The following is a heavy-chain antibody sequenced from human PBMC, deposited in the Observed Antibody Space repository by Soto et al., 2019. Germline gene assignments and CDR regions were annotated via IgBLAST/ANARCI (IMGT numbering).Heavy chain of an antibody. D-gene: IGHD3-9*01. CDR1: GCSISSYY. V-gene: IGHV4-59*01. Sequence: SETLSLTCTFSGCSISSYYWSWIRQPPGKGLEWIGYIYYSGSTNYNPSLKSRVTISVDTSKNQFSLKLSSVTAADTAVYYCARATYYDILTGYPIAFDYWGQGTLVTVSS. CDR3: ARATYYDILTGYPIAFDY. CDR2: IYYSGST. J-gene: IGHJ4*02.